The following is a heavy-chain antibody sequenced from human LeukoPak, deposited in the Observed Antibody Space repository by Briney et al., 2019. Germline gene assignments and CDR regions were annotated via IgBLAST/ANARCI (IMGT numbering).Heavy chain of an antibody. D-gene: IGHD1-20*01. J-gene: IGHJ5*02. CDR3: ARGITGSNNWFDP. CDR1: GFTVSSTY. CDR2: IYTGGTT. V-gene: IGHV3-53*01. Sequence: GGSLRLSCAASGFTVSSTYMSWLRQAPGKGLEWVSLIYTGGTTYYEDSVKGRFTISRDNSENTLYLQMNSLRAEDTAVYYCARGITGSNNWFDPWGQGTLVTVSS.